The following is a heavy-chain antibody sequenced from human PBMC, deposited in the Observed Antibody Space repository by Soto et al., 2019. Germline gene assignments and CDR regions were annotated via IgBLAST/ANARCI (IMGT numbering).Heavy chain of an antibody. Sequence: QVQLVQSGAEVKKPGSSVKVSCKASGGTFSSYAISWVRQAPGQGLEWMGGIIPIFGTANYAQKFQGRVTITADKSTSTAYKELSSLRSEDTAVYYCARDGDYGDADRGGYYYGMDVWGQGTTVTVSS. J-gene: IGHJ6*02. D-gene: IGHD4-17*01. CDR2: IIPIFGTA. CDR3: ARDGDYGDADRGGYYYGMDV. V-gene: IGHV1-69*06. CDR1: GGTFSSYA.